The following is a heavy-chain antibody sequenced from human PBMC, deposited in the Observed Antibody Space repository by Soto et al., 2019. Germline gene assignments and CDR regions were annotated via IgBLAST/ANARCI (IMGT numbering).Heavy chain of an antibody. CDR1: EGSIGSVGDC. CDR3: GTVRASWYIDY. CDR2: ISYSWTT. J-gene: IGHJ4*02. V-gene: IGHV4-31*03. Sequence: SVTLCLTCTVAEGSIGSVGDCWSCIRQSPGKGLEWIAYISYSWTTYYNPSLKSRLSTSADTCKNQFSLYLKSVTVADTAVYYCGTVRASWYIDYWGQGTLVTVSS. D-gene: IGHD2-2*01.